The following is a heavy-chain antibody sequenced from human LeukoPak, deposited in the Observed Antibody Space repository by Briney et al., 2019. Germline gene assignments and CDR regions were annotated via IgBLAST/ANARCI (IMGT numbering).Heavy chain of an antibody. CDR1: GYTFTGYY. CDR3: ARDLDSSGYAGQY. J-gene: IGHJ4*02. D-gene: IGHD3-22*01. Sequence: GASVKVSCKASGYTFTGYYMHWVRPAPGQGLEWMGWINPNSGGTNYAQKFQGSVTMTRDTSISTAYMELSRLRSDDTAVYYCARDLDSSGYAGQYWGQGTLVTVSS. CDR2: INPNSGGT. V-gene: IGHV1-2*02.